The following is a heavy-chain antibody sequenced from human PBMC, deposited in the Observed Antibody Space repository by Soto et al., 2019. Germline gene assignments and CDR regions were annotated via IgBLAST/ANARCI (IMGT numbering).Heavy chain of an antibody. CDR3: ARGVSAGVDY. Sequence: ASVKVSCKASGYSFTSLDINWVRQTAGQGLEWMGWMQPSTGRTGYAQKFQGRVTMTRDTTINTAYMELTTLTSDDTAFYYCARGVSAGVDYWGQGTLVTVSS. J-gene: IGHJ4*02. CDR1: GYSFTSLD. CDR2: MQPSTGRT. D-gene: IGHD1-26*01. V-gene: IGHV1-8*01.